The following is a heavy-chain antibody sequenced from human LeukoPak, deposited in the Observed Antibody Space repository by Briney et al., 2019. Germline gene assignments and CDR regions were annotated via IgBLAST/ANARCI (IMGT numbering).Heavy chain of an antibody. CDR1: GFTFSSYS. CDR3: ARVSHQNSGDRLGFLEWLLFDY. J-gene: IGHJ4*02. Sequence: GGSLRLSCAASGFTFSSYSMNWVRQAPGKGLEWVSSISSSSSYIYYADSVKGRFTISRDNAKNSLYLQMNSLRAEDTAVYYCARVSHQNSGDRLGFLEWLLFDYWGQGTLVTVSS. D-gene: IGHD3-3*01. CDR2: ISSSSSYI. V-gene: IGHV3-21*01.